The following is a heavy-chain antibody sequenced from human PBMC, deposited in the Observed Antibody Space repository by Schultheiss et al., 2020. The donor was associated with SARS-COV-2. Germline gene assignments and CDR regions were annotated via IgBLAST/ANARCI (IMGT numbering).Heavy chain of an antibody. CDR1: GGSFSGYY. Sequence: SETLSLTCAVYGGSFSGYYWSWIRQPPGKGLEWIGSIYHSGSTYYNPSLKSRVTISVDTSKNQFSLKLSSVTAADTAVYYCARSIAAAGHRYFDYWGQGTLVTVSS. CDR2: IYHSGST. CDR3: ARSIAAAGHRYFDY. J-gene: IGHJ4*02. D-gene: IGHD6-13*01. V-gene: IGHV4-34*01.